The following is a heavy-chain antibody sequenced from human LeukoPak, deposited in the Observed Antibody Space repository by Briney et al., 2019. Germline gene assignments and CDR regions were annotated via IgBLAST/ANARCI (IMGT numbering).Heavy chain of an antibody. J-gene: IGHJ3*02. V-gene: IGHV4-34*01. CDR1: GGSFNGYY. D-gene: IGHD1-14*01. CDR2: INHSGSA. Sequence: SETLSLTCAVYGGSFNGYYWSWIRQPPGKGLEWIGEINHSGSANYNPSLMSRVTISVDTSKNQFSLKLSSVTAADTAVYYCARPRGGMTYAFDIWGQGTMVTVSS. CDR3: ARPRGGMTYAFDI.